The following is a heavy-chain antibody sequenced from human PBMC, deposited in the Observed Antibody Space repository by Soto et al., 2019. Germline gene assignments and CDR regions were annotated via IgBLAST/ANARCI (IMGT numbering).Heavy chain of an antibody. V-gene: IGHV1-69*06. CDR2: IIPIFGTA. Sequence: SVKVSCKASGGTFSSYAISWVRQAPGQGLEWMGGIIPIFGTANYAQKFQGRVTITADKSTSTAYMELSSLRSEDTAVYYCARANLVVTAQPPFDPWGQGTLVTVSS. CDR1: GGTFSSYA. CDR3: ARANLVVTAQPPFDP. J-gene: IGHJ5*02. D-gene: IGHD2-21*02.